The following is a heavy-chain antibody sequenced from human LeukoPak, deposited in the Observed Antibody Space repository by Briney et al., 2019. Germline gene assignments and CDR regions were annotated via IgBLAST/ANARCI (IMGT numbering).Heavy chain of an antibody. J-gene: IGHJ5*02. Sequence: ASVKVSCKASGYTFTSYDINWVRQATGQGLEWMGWMNPNSGNTGYAQKFQGRVTITRNTSISTAYMELSSLRSEDTAVYYCARVWSDHFDWLFPTQPNWFDPWGQGTLVTVSS. V-gene: IGHV1-8*03. CDR3: ARVWSDHFDWLFPTQPNWFDP. CDR1: GYTFTSYD. CDR2: MNPNSGNT. D-gene: IGHD3-9*01.